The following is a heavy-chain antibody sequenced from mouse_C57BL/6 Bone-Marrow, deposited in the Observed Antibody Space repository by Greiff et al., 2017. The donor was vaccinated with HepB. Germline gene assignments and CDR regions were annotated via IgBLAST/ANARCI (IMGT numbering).Heavy chain of an antibody. D-gene: IGHD2-3*01. V-gene: IGHV5-15*01. CDR3: ARPIYDGYSYYFDY. Sequence: EVQRVESGGGLVQPGGSLKLSCAASGFTFSDYGMAWVRQAPRKGPEWVAFISNLAYSIYYADTGTGRFTISRENAKNTLYLEMSSLRSEDTAMYYCARPIYDGYSYYFDYWGQGTTLTVSS. CDR2: ISNLAYSI. CDR1: GFTFSDYG. J-gene: IGHJ2*01.